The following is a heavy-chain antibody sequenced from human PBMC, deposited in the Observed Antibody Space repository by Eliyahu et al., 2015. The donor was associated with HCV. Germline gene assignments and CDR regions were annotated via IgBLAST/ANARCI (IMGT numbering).Heavy chain of an antibody. CDR2: IVVGSGNT. D-gene: IGHD5-18*01. J-gene: IGHJ4*02. CDR1: GFTFTSSG. V-gene: IGHV1-58*01. CDR3: AAGGTASDY. Sequence: QMQLVQSGPEXXKPGTXXKVSXKASGFTFTSSGVQWGRQARGQRLEWIGWIVVGSGNTNYAQKFQERVTITRDMSTSTAYMELSSLRSEDTAVYYCAAGGTASDYWGQGTLVTVSS.